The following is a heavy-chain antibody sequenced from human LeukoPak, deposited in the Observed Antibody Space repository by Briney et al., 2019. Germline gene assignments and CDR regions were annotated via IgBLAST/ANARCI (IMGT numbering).Heavy chain of an antibody. CDR1: GFTFSSYW. J-gene: IGHJ4*02. D-gene: IGHD6-13*01. CDR2: IKQDGSET. CDR3: SRSRIDYSSSWYLNY. V-gene: IGHV3-7*03. Sequence: GGSLRLSCAASGFTFSSYWMSWVRQAPGKGLEWVANIKQDGSETYYVDSVKGRFTIFRDNAKNSLYLQMNSLRAEDTAVYYCSRSRIDYSSSWYLNYWGQGTLVTVSS.